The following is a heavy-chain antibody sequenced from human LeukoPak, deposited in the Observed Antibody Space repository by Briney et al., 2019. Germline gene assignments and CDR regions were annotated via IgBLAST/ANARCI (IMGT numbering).Heavy chain of an antibody. D-gene: IGHD5-24*01. Sequence: PGGSLRLSCAASGFTFSTYATYWVRQAPGKGLVWVAVISYDGSNEYYADSVRGRFTISRDNSKNTLFLHMNSLRAEDTAVYFCARSSRDGYNGPDAFDIWGQGTMVTVSS. J-gene: IGHJ3*02. CDR1: GFTFSTYA. V-gene: IGHV3-30-3*01. CDR2: ISYDGSNE. CDR3: ARSSRDGYNGPDAFDI.